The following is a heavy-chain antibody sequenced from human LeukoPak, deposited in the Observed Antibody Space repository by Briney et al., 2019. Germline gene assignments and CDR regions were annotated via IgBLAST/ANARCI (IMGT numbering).Heavy chain of an antibody. D-gene: IGHD3-22*01. V-gene: IGHV4-39*01. J-gene: IGHJ4*02. Sequence: PSETLSLTCTAGSISSSSYYWGWIRQSPGKGLEWIGSLYYSGSIYYNPSLKSRVSMSADTSKNQFSLKLNSLTAADRAVYYCARQYYDSTGYYYFDYWDQGTLVTVSS. CDR2: LYYSGSI. CDR1: GSISSSSYY. CDR3: ARQYYDSTGYYYFDY.